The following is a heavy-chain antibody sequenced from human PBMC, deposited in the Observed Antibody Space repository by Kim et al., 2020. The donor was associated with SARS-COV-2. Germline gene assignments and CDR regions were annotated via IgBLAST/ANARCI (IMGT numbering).Heavy chain of an antibody. J-gene: IGHJ4*02. CDR3: AKDLYGSGSTPFDY. V-gene: IGHV3-9*01. D-gene: IGHD3-10*01. Sequence: DSVKGRFTMSRDNAKNALYLQMNSLRAEDTALYYCAKDLYGSGSTPFDYWGQGTLVTVSS.